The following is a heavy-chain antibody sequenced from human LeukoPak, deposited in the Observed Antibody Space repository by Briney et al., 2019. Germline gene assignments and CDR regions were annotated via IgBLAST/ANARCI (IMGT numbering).Heavy chain of an antibody. CDR1: GFTFDDYT. V-gene: IGHV3-20*04. CDR3: ARGIAAAGHYYYMDV. CDR2: INWNGGST. Sequence: GGSLRLSCAASGFTFDDYTMSWVRQAPGKGLEWVSGINWNGGSTGYADSVKGRFTISRDNAKNSLYLQMNSLRAEDTAVYYCARGIAAAGHYYYMDVWGKGTTVTVSS. D-gene: IGHD6-13*01. J-gene: IGHJ6*03.